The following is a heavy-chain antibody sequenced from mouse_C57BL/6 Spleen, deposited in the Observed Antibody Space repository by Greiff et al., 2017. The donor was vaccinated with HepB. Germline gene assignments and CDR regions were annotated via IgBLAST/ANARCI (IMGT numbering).Heavy chain of an antibody. CDR1: GYAFSSSW. D-gene: IGHD2-2*01. CDR2: IYPGDGDT. V-gene: IGHV1-82*01. CDR3: ARDMVTTRYFDV. Sequence: LQESGPELVKPGASVKISCKASGYAFSSSWMNWVKQRPGKGLEWIGRIYPGDGDTNYNGKFKGKATLTADKSSSTAYMQLSSLTSEDSAVYFCARDMVTTRYFDVWGTGTTVTVSS. J-gene: IGHJ1*03.